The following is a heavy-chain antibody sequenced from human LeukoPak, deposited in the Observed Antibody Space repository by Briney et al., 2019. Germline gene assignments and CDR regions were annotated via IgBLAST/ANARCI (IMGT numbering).Heavy chain of an antibody. Sequence: APVKVSCKASGYTFTGYYMHWVRQAPGQGLEWMGRINPNSGGTNYAQKFQGRVTMTRDTSISTAYMELSRLRSDDTAVYYCASFYDSSGYYFSWGQGTLVTVSS. V-gene: IGHV1-2*06. J-gene: IGHJ4*02. D-gene: IGHD3-22*01. CDR2: INPNSGGT. CDR1: GYTFTGYY. CDR3: ASFYDSSGYYFS.